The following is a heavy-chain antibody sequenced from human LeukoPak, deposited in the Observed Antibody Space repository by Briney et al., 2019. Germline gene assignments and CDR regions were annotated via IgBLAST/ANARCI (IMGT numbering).Heavy chain of an antibody. J-gene: IGHJ4*02. Sequence: GGSLRLSCAASGFTFSSYAMSWVRQAPGKGLEWVLAISGSGGSTYYADSVKGRFTISRDNSKNTLYLQMNSLRAEDTAVYYCATVNLSWLDYWGQGTLVTVSS. CDR1: GFTFSSYA. D-gene: IGHD4-23*01. CDR2: ISGSGGST. V-gene: IGHV3-23*01. CDR3: ATVNLSWLDY.